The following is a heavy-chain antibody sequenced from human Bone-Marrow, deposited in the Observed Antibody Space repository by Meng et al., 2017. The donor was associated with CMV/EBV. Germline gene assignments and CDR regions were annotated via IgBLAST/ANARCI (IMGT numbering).Heavy chain of an antibody. Sequence: ASVKVSCKASGYTFTDYYIHWVRQAPGQGLEWMGWINPNSGVTNYAQKFQGRVTMTRDTSVSTAYMELSRLRSDDTAVYYCARVIGRSLLNRPLPFDYWGQGTLVTAPQ. J-gene: IGHJ4*02. V-gene: IGHV1-2*02. CDR3: ARVIGRSLLNRPLPFDY. CDR1: GYTFTDYY. CDR2: INPNSGVT. D-gene: IGHD3-22*01.